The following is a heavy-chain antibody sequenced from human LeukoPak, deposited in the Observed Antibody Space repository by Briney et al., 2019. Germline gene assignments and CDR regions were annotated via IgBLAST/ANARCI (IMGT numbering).Heavy chain of an antibody. Sequence: SETLSLTCTVSGGSISNYYWSWIRQPPGGGLEWIGLVYYSGSTNYNPSLKSRVTISVDTSKNQFSLKLTSVTAADTAVYYCVRRSVAATLDYWGQGTLVTVSS. CDR3: VRRSVAATLDY. V-gene: IGHV4-59*08. D-gene: IGHD6-19*01. CDR2: VYYSGST. J-gene: IGHJ4*02. CDR1: GGSISNYY.